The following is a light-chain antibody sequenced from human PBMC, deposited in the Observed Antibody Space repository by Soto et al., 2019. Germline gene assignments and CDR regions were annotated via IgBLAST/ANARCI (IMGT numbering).Light chain of an antibody. V-gene: IGKV3-15*01. J-gene: IGKJ1*01. CDR1: QSVNIN. CDR2: GAS. CDR3: QQYNNWPRT. Sequence: IVMTQSPATLSCYSGERATLSCRASQSVNINLAWYQQQPGQAPRLLIHGASSRHTGIPARFSGSGSGTEFTLTISSLQSEDFAVYYCQQYNNWPRTFGQGTKVDIK.